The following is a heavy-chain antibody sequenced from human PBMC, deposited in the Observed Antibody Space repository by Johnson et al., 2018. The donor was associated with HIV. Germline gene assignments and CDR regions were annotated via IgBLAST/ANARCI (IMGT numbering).Heavy chain of an antibody. CDR3: ARAYTYGAFDI. J-gene: IGHJ3*02. CDR1: GFTFSNYG. Sequence: QVQLVESGGGVVQPGRSLRLSCAASGFTFSNYGMHWVRQAPAKGLEWVAFISYDGSAKDYTDSVKGRFTISRDSSKNTLYLQMNSLRAEDTAVYYCARAYTYGAFDIWGQGTTVTISS. D-gene: IGHD5-18*01. CDR2: ISYDGSAK. V-gene: IGHV3-30*04.